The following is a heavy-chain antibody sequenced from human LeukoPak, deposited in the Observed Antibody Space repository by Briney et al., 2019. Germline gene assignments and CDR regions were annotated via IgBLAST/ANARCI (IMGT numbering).Heavy chain of an antibody. D-gene: IGHD1-26*01. Sequence: ASVKVSCKASGYTSTTYAIRWVRQAPGQGLEWMGWISAYNGDTNYAQKFQGRVAMTTDTSTSTAYMELRSLRSDDTAVYYCVRDRQSGYWGQGTLVTVSS. CDR2: ISAYNGDT. V-gene: IGHV1-18*01. J-gene: IGHJ4*02. CDR1: GYTSTTYA. CDR3: VRDRQSGY.